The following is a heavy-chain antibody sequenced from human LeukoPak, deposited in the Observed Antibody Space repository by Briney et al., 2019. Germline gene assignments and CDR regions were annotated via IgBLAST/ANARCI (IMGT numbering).Heavy chain of an antibody. CDR3: AGGGSRQNLYYYGLDV. Sequence: SETLSLTCTVSGGSINSFFWNWIRQTPGKGLEWIGYISFSGITNYNPSLQSRVSMSVDTFKNEFSLRLSSVTAADTDVYYCAGGGSRQNLYYYGLDVWGQGTAVTVSS. V-gene: IGHV4-59*03. J-gene: IGHJ6*02. CDR1: GGSINSFF. CDR2: ISFSGIT. D-gene: IGHD3-16*01.